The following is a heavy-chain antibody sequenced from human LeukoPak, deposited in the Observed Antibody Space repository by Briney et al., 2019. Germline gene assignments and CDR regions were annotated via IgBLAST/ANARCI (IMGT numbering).Heavy chain of an antibody. J-gene: IGHJ4*02. Sequence: SETLSLTCTVSGGSISSSSYYWGWLRQPPGKGLEWIGSIYYSGSTYYNPSLKSRVTISVDTSKNQFSLKLSSVTAADTAVYYCAATASWLYYFDYWGQGTLVTVSS. CDR1: GGSISSSSYY. D-gene: IGHD6-13*01. CDR2: IYYSGST. V-gene: IGHV4-39*01. CDR3: AATASWLYYFDY.